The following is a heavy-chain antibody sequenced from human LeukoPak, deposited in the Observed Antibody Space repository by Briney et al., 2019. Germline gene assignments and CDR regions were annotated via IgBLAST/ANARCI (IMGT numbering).Heavy chain of an antibody. J-gene: IGHJ4*02. CDR1: GFTFSSYS. D-gene: IGHD4-17*01. Sequence: GGSLRLSCAASGFTFSSYSMNWVRQAPGKGLEWVSYISSSSSTIYYADSVKGRFTVSRDNSKNTLYLQMNSLRAEDTAVYYCARETGSAVGSTDFDYWGQGTLVTVSS. CDR2: ISSSSSTI. CDR3: ARETGSAVGSTDFDY. V-gene: IGHV3-48*01.